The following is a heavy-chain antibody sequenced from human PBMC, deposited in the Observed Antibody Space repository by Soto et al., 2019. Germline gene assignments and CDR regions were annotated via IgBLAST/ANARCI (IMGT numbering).Heavy chain of an antibody. CDR3: ARRRGRCSDGVCYSWWFDP. CDR2: IFPGDSDT. Sequence: GESLKISCKGSGYSFTSYWVGWVRQMPGKGLEWMGIIFPGDSDTRYSPSFQGQVTISADRSISTAYLQWSSLKASDTGIYYCARRRGRCSDGVCYSWWFDPWGQGTRVTVS. D-gene: IGHD2-8*01. V-gene: IGHV5-51*01. J-gene: IGHJ5*02. CDR1: GYSFTSYW.